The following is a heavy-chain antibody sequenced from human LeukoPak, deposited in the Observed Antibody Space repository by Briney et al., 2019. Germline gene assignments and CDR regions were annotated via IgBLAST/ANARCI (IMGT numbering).Heavy chain of an antibody. CDR2: INHSGST. CDR1: GGSFSGYY. D-gene: IGHD3-10*01. J-gene: IGHJ6*02. V-gene: IGHV4-34*01. CDR3: ARRTTITMVRGVPNGYYGMDV. Sequence: PSETLSLTCAVYGGSFSGYYWSWIRQPPGKGLEWIGEINHSGSTNYNPSLKSRVTISVDTSKNQSSLKLSSVTAADTAVYYCARRTTITMVRGVPNGYYGMDVWGQGTTVTVSS.